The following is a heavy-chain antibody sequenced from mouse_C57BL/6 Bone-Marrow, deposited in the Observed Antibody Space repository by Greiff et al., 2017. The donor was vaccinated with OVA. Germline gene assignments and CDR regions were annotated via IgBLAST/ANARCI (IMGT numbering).Heavy chain of an antibody. J-gene: IGHJ2*01. CDR1: GYTFTSYW. Sequence: QVQLQQSGAELVKPGASVKMSCKASGYTFTSYWITWVKQRPGQGLEWLGDIYPGSGSTNYNEKFKSKATLTVDTSSSTAYMQLSSLTAEDSAVYYCARFSYVYFDYWGQGTTLTVSS. D-gene: IGHD6-2*01. CDR2: IYPGSGST. V-gene: IGHV1-55*01. CDR3: ARFSYVYFDY.